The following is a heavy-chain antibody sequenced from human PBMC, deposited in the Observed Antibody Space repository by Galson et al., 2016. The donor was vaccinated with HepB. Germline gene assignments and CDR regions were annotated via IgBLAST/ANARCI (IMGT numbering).Heavy chain of an antibody. Sequence: SLRLSCAASGFTLSTYWMSWVRQAPGKGLEWVANINQDGSEKYYVDSVKGRFTISRDNAKNSLYLQMNSLRAEDTAVYYCARDHLWAFDYWGQGTLVTVSS. J-gene: IGHJ4*02. CDR1: GFTLSTYW. V-gene: IGHV3-7*01. D-gene: IGHD7-27*01. CDR2: INQDGSEK. CDR3: ARDHLWAFDY.